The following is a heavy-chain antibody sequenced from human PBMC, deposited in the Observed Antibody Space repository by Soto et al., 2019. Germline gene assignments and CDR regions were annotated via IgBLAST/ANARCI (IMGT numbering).Heavy chain of an antibody. CDR2: TYYSGST. CDR1: GGSISSGGYY. D-gene: IGHD3-22*01. Sequence: SETLSLTCTVSGGSISSGGYYWSWIRQHPGKGLEWIGYTYYSGSTYYNPSLKSRVTISVDTSKNQFSLKLSSVTAADTAVYYCARAPYYYDSSGYYGEYYGMDVWGQGTTVTVSS. V-gene: IGHV4-31*03. J-gene: IGHJ6*02. CDR3: ARAPYYYDSSGYYGEYYGMDV.